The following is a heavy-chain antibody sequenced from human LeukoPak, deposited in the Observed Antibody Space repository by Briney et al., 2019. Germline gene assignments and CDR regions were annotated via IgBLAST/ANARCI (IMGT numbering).Heavy chain of an antibody. CDR2: INPSGGST. Sequence: GASVKVSCKASGYTFTSYYMHWVRQAPGQGLEWMGIINPSGGSTSYAQKFQGRVTMTRDTSTSTVYMELSSLRSEDTAVYYCAKDRRYCSGGSCFTNWFDPWGQGTLVTVSS. V-gene: IGHV1-46*01. J-gene: IGHJ5*02. CDR3: AKDRRYCSGGSCFTNWFDP. CDR1: GYTFTSYY. D-gene: IGHD2-15*01.